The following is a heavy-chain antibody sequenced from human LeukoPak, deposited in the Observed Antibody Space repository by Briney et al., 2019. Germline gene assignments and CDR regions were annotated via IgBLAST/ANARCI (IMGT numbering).Heavy chain of an antibody. J-gene: IGHJ2*01. D-gene: IGHD6-19*01. CDR1: GFTFSSYE. Sequence: PGGSLRLSCAASGFTFSSYEMNWVRQAPGKGLEWVSYISSSGSTIYYADSVKGRFTISRDNAKNSLYLQMNSLRAEDTAVYYCARDKYRIAVAGPGYWYFDLWGRGTLVTVSS. V-gene: IGHV3-48*03. CDR2: ISSSGSTI. CDR3: ARDKYRIAVAGPGYWYFDL.